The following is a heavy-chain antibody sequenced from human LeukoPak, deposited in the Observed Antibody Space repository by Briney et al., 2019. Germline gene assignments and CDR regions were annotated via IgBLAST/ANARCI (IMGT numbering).Heavy chain of an antibody. CDR1: GFTFSSYA. CDR3: AKVDSVVIHFDY. CDR2: ISGGGGST. D-gene: IGHD3-22*01. Sequence: GGSLRLSCAASGFTFSSYAMSWVRQAPGKGLEWVSAISGGGGSTYYADSVKGRFTISRDNSKNTLYLQMNSLRAEDTAVYYCAKVDSVVIHFDYWGQGTLVTVSS. J-gene: IGHJ4*02. V-gene: IGHV3-23*01.